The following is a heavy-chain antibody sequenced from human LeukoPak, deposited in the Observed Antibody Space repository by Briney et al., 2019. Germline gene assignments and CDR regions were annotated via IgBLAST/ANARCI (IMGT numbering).Heavy chain of an antibody. CDR3: AKDFSVVVTEDWFDP. D-gene: IGHD2-21*02. CDR2: ISGSGDST. J-gene: IGHJ5*02. V-gene: IGHV3-23*01. CDR1: GFTFSDYY. Sequence: GGSLRLSCAASGFTFSDYYMSWIRQAPGKGLEWVSGISGSGDSTYYADSRFTISRDNSKNTLYLHMNSLRAEDTAVYYCAKDFSVVVTEDWFDPWGQGTLVTVSS.